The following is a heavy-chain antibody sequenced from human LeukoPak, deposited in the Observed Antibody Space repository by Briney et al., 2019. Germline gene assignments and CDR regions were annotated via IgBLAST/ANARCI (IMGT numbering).Heavy chain of an antibody. CDR2: IKQDGSEK. CDR3: AREEI. CDR1: GFTFSNYW. J-gene: IGHJ3*02. V-gene: IGHV3-7*05. Sequence: GGSLRLSCAASGFTFSNYWMSWVRQAPGKGLEWVANIKQDGSEKYYVDSVKGRFTVSRDNAKNSLYLQVNSLRAEDTAVYYCAREEIWGQGTMVTVSS.